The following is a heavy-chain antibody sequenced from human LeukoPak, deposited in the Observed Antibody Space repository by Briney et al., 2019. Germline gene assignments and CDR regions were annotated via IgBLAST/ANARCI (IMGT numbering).Heavy chain of an antibody. CDR1: GFTFSSYG. V-gene: IGHV3-30*18. CDR3: AKDFVRYYDSSGAFDY. J-gene: IGHJ4*02. CDR2: ISYDGSNK. Sequence: GGSLRLSCAASGFTFSSYGMHWVRQAPGKGLEWVAVISYDGSNKYYADSVKGRFTISRDNSKNTLYLQMNSLRAEDTAVYYCAKDFVRYYDSSGAFDYWGQGTLVTVSS. D-gene: IGHD3-22*01.